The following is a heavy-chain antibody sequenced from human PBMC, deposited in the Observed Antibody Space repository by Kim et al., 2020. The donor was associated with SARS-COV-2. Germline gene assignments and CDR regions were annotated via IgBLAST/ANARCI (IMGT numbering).Heavy chain of an antibody. D-gene: IGHD6-13*01. J-gene: IGHJ4*02. Sequence: SETLSLTCAVYGGSFSGYYWSWIRQPPGKGLEWIGEINHSGSTNYNPSLKSRVTISVDTSKNQFSLKLSSVTAADTAVYYCARRMARIAAAGTSFDYWGQGTLVTVSS. CDR1: GGSFSGYY. V-gene: IGHV4-34*01. CDR2: INHSGST. CDR3: ARRMARIAAAGTSFDY.